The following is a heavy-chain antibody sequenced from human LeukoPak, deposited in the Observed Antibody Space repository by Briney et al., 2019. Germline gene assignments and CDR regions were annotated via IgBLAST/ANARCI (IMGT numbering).Heavy chain of an antibody. D-gene: IGHD1-26*01. CDR3: ARAPYYGSYMD. CDR2: IKQDGSEK. Sequence: QPGGSLRLSCAASGFTFSSYAMSWVRQAPGKGLEWVANIKQDGSEKYYVDSVKGRFTISRDNAKNSLYLQMNSLRAEDTAVYYCARAPYYGSYMDWGQGTLVTVSS. J-gene: IGHJ4*02. CDR1: GFTFSSYA. V-gene: IGHV3-7*01.